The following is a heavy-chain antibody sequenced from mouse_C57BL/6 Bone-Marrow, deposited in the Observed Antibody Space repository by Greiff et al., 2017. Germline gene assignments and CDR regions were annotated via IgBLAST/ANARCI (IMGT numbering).Heavy chain of an antibody. CDR1: GFTFSSYG. V-gene: IGHV5-6*01. CDR3: ARQWCDYGGSSDY. CDR2: ISSGGSYT. J-gene: IGHJ2*01. D-gene: IGHD1-1*01. Sequence: EVKLMESGGDLVKPGGSPKLSCAASGFTFSSYGMSWVRQTPDQRLEWVATISSGGSYTYYPDSVKGRFTISRDNANNTLYLQMSSLKSEDTAMYYCARQWCDYGGSSDYWGQGTTLTVSS.